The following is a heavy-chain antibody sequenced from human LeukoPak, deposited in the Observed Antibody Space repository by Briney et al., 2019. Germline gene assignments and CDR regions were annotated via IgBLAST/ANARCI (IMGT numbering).Heavy chain of an antibody. D-gene: IGHD5-12*01. V-gene: IGHV4-30-4*08. CDR1: GASISTGGFY. Sequence: SETLSLTCTVSGASISTGGFYWTWIRQPPGKGLEWIGYIYYSGSTYYNPSLKSRVTISVDTSKNQFSLKLSSVTAADTAVYYCARDAGFGYSGYAEHPFDYWGQGTLVTVSS. CDR2: IYYSGST. CDR3: ARDAGFGYSGYAEHPFDY. J-gene: IGHJ4*02.